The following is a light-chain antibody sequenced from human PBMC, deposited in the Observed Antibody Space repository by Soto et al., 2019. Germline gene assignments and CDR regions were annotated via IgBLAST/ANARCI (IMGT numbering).Light chain of an antibody. CDR3: MQTLQTPPWT. J-gene: IGKJ1*01. V-gene: IGKV2-28*01. Sequence: DVVMTQSPLSLSVIPGEPASISCRSSQTLLHSNGHNYLDWYLPKPGQSPQLLIYLGSNRASGVPDRFSGSGSGTEFTLKISRVEAEDVGIYYCMQTLQTPPWTFGQGTKVAI. CDR1: QTLLHSNGHNY. CDR2: LGS.